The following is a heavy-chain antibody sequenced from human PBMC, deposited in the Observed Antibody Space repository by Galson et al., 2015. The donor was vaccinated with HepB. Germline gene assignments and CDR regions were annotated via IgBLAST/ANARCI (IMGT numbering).Heavy chain of an antibody. D-gene: IGHD3-22*01. Sequence: SLRLSCAASGFTLSNAWMSWARQAPGKGLEWVGRIKSKTDGGTTDYAAPVKGRFTISRDDSKNTLYLQMNSLKTEDTAVYYCTSVGAGFSSGLNYFDYWGQGTLVTVSS. CDR3: TSVGAGFSSGLNYFDY. CDR1: GFTLSNAW. J-gene: IGHJ4*02. CDR2: IKSKTDGGTT. V-gene: IGHV3-15*01.